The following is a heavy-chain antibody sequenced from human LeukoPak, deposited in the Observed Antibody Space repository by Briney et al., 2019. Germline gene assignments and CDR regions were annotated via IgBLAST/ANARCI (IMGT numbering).Heavy chain of an antibody. CDR2: ICGSGGST. CDR1: GFTFSSYA. Sequence: GGSLRLSCAASGFTFSSYAMSWVRQAPGKGLEWVSAICGSGGSTYYADSVKGRFTISRDNSKNTLYLQMNSLRAEDTAVYYCAHDPYSSGWTFDYWGQGTLVTVSS. V-gene: IGHV3-23*01. J-gene: IGHJ4*02. D-gene: IGHD6-19*01. CDR3: AHDPYSSGWTFDY.